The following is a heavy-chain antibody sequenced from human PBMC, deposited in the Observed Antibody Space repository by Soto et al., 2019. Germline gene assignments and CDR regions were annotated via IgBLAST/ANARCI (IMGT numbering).Heavy chain of an antibody. D-gene: IGHD1-26*01. CDR3: ARDPPTSRVGAANRPLDY. CDR2: ISAYNGNT. Sequence: ASVKVSCKASGYTFTSYGISWVRQAPGQGLEWMGWISAYNGNTNYAQKLQGRVTLTTDTSTSTAYMELRSLRSDDTAVYYCARDPPTSRVGAANRPLDYWGQGTLVTVSS. J-gene: IGHJ4*02. CDR1: GYTFTSYG. V-gene: IGHV1-18*04.